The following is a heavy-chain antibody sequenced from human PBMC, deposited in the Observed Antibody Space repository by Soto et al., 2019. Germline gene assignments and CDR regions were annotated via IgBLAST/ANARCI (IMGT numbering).Heavy chain of an antibody. Sequence: GASVKVSCKASGYTFTVYYMHWVRQAPGQGLEWMGWINPNSGGTNYAQKFQGRVTMTRDTSISTAYLELSRLRSDDTAVYYCASEFLYGGYDPKNTNWFAPGGQEPLVTVPS. CDR3: ASEFLYGGYDPKNTNWFAP. J-gene: IGHJ5*02. D-gene: IGHD5-12*01. CDR1: GYTFTVYY. CDR2: INPNSGGT. V-gene: IGHV1-2*02.